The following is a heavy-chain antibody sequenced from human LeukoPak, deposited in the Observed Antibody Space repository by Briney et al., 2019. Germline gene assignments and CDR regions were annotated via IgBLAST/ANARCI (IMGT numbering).Heavy chain of an antibody. V-gene: IGHV3-21*01. Sequence: GGSLRLSCAFSGLTFSGSWITWIRQPPGKGLEWVSSISASSSYIHYADSVRGRFTISRDNPANSLYLQMNSLRADDTAVYYCATVAYEMAPFENWGRGTLVTVSS. J-gene: IGHJ4*02. CDR3: ATVAYEMAPFEN. CDR1: GLTFSGSW. CDR2: ISASSSYI. D-gene: IGHD5-24*01.